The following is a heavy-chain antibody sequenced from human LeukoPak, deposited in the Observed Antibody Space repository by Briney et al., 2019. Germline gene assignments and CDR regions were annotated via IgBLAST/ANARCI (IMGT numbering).Heavy chain of an antibody. Sequence: GASVKVSCKASGYTFTSYGISWVRQAPGQGLEWMGWISAYNGNTNYAQKLQGGVTMTTDTSTSTAYMELRSLRSDDTAVYYCARDYYDFWSGYSGVNWFDPWGQGTLVTVSS. D-gene: IGHD3-3*01. CDR2: ISAYNGNT. CDR3: ARDYYDFWSGYSGVNWFDP. J-gene: IGHJ5*02. CDR1: GYTFTSYG. V-gene: IGHV1-18*04.